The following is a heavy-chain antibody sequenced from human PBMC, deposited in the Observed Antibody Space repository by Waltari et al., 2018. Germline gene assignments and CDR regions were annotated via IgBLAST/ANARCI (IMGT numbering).Heavy chain of an antibody. CDR3: ARDRGGDYVGEEYDYYGMDV. CDR2: IYYSGST. D-gene: IGHD4-17*01. CDR1: GGSISSYY. J-gene: IGHJ6*02. Sequence: QVQLQESGPGLVKPSETLSLTCTVSGGSISSYYWSWIRQPPGKGLEWIGYIYYSGSTNYNPALKSRVTRSVDTSKNQFSLKLSSVTAADTAVYYCARDRGGDYVGEEYDYYGMDVWGQGTTVTVSS. V-gene: IGHV4-59*01.